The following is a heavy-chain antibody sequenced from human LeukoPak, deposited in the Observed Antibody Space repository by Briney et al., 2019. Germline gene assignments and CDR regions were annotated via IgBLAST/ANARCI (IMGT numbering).Heavy chain of an antibody. Sequence: PSETLSLTCTVSGGSISSYYWSWIRQPPGKGLEWIGYIYYSGSTNYNPSLKSRVTISVDTSKNQFSLKLSSVTAADTAVYYCARTYSSSWLIDYWGQGTLVTASS. CDR1: GGSISSYY. CDR3: ARTYSSSWLIDY. CDR2: IYYSGST. D-gene: IGHD6-13*01. V-gene: IGHV4-59*08. J-gene: IGHJ4*02.